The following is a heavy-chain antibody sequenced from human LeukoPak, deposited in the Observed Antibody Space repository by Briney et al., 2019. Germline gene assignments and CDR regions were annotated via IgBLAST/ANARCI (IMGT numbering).Heavy chain of an antibody. V-gene: IGHV3-30*18. D-gene: IGHD5-18*01. CDR2: ISYDGSNK. Sequence: GRSLRLSCAASGFTFSSYGMHWVRQAPGKGLEWVAVISYDGSNKYYADSVKGRFTISRDNSKNTLYLQMNSLRAEDTAVYYCAKDQNVDTAMASHFDYWGQGTLVTVSS. CDR3: AKDQNVDTAMASHFDY. J-gene: IGHJ4*02. CDR1: GFTFSSYG.